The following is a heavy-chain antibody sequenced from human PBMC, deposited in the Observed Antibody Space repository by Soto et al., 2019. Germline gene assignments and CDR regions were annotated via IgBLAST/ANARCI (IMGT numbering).Heavy chain of an antibody. D-gene: IGHD1-26*01. Sequence: QVQPVESGGGVVQPGRSLRLSCAASGFTFSSYAMHWVRQAPGKGLEWVAVISYDGSNKYYADSVKGRFTISRDNSKNTLYLQMNSLRAEDTAVYYCARDSVSYSLDYWGQGTLVTVSS. J-gene: IGHJ4*02. V-gene: IGHV3-30-3*01. CDR2: ISYDGSNK. CDR1: GFTFSSYA. CDR3: ARDSVSYSLDY.